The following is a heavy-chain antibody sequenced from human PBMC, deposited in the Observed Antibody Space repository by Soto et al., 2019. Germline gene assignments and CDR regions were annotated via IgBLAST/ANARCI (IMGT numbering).Heavy chain of an antibody. CDR3: ARYNAASGTYYFDF. J-gene: IGHJ4*02. D-gene: IGHD6-13*01. CDR2: INHRGSA. CDR1: GFTLSGYG. Sequence: PGGSLRLSCAVSGFTLSGYGIHWVRQAPGKGLEWIGEINHRGSANYNPSLKSRVTISVDISKSQFSLRLTSVTAADTAVYYCARYNAASGTYYFDFWGQGALVTVSS. V-gene: IGHV4-34*01.